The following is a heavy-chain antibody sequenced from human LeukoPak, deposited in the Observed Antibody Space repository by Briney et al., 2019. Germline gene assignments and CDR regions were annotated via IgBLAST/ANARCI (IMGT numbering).Heavy chain of an antibody. CDR2: ISGSGGST. D-gene: IGHD3-3*01. Sequence: PGGSLRLSCAASGFTFSSYAMSWVRQAPGKGLEWVSAISGSGGSTYYADSVKGRFTISRDNSKNTLYLQMNSLRAEDTAVYYCAKDTFWSGSNWFDPWGQGTLSPSPQ. J-gene: IGHJ5*02. CDR3: AKDTFWSGSNWFDP. V-gene: IGHV3-23*01. CDR1: GFTFSSYA.